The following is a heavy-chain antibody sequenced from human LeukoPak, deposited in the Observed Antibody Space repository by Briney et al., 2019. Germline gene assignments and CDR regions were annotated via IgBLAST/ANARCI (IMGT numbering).Heavy chain of an antibody. J-gene: IGHJ4*02. CDR1: GFTFSSYA. CDR3: GKYCSGGNCYSGLY. D-gene: IGHD2-15*01. CDR2: ISGSGDNT. V-gene: IGHV3-23*01. Sequence: GGSLRLSCAASGFTFSSYAMTWVRQAPGKGLEWVSAISGSGDNTYYADSVKGRFTISRDNSKNTLYLQMNSLRAEDTAVYYCGKYCSGGNCYSGLYWGQGTLVTVSS.